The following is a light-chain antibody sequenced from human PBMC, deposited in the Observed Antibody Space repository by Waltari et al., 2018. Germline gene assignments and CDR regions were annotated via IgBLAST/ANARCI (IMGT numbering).Light chain of an antibody. Sequence: DIQMTQSPSSLSASGGDRGTITCRARQHISSYLHWYKQKPGKAPKRLIYAASNLQSGVPSRFSGSGSGQGFTLTISSLQPEDVATYYGQRTYNALWTFGQGTKVEIK. CDR1: QHISSY. CDR3: QRTYNALWT. J-gene: IGKJ1*01. CDR2: AAS. V-gene: IGKV1-39*01.